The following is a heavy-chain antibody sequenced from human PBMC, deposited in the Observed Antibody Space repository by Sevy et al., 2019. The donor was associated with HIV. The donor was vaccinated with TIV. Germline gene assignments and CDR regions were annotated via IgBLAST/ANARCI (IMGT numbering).Heavy chain of an antibody. D-gene: IGHD3-22*01. CDR3: AATSDYDSSGYYRLTYYGMDV. V-gene: IGHV1-58*01. Sequence: ASVKVSCKASGFTFTSSAVQWVRQAHGQRLEWIGWIVVGSGNTNYAQKFQERVTITRDMSTSTAYMELSSLRSEDTAVYYCAATSDYDSSGYYRLTYYGMDVWGQGTTVTVSS. J-gene: IGHJ6*02. CDR2: IVVGSGNT. CDR1: GFTFTSSA.